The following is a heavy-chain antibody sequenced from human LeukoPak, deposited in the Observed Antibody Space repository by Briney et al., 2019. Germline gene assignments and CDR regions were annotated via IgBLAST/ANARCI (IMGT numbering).Heavy chain of an antibody. Sequence: GGSLRLSCAASGFTFSSYEMNWVRQAPGKGLEWVSYISSSGSTIYYADSVKGRFTISRDNAKNSLYLQMNSLRAEDTAVYYCAKLAGGIAAGGGFDYWGQGTLVTVSS. J-gene: IGHJ4*02. CDR3: AKLAGGIAAGGGFDY. V-gene: IGHV3-48*03. D-gene: IGHD6-13*01. CDR2: ISSSGSTI. CDR1: GFTFSSYE.